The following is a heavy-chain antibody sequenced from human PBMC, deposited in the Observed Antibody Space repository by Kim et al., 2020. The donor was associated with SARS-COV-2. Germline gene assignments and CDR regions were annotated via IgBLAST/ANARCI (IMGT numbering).Heavy chain of an antibody. V-gene: IGHV3-23*01. J-gene: IGHJ2*01. CDR3: VRVTGSYLHYWHFDS. CDR1: GFAVSDYA. CDR2: ISDTGGST. D-gene: IGHD7-27*01. Sequence: GGSLRLSCAASGFAVSDYAMGWVRQSPGTGLDWVSGISDTGGSTYYAGSLRGRFTISKDHSENMMYLQMNSLTADDTAMYYCVRVTGSYLHYWHFDSWGR.